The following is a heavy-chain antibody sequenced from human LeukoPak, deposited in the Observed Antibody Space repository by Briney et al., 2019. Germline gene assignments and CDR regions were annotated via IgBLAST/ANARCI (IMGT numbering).Heavy chain of an antibody. CDR2: ISNSGSTI. CDR3: ARERASGWYGHFDY. CDR1: GFTFSDYY. Sequence: PGGSLRLSCAASGFTFSDYYMSWIRQAPGKGLEWVSYISNSGSTIYYADSVKGRFTISRDNAKNSLYLQMNSLRAEDTAVYYCARERASGWYGHFDYWGQGTLVTVSS. J-gene: IGHJ4*02. D-gene: IGHD6-19*01. V-gene: IGHV3-11*01.